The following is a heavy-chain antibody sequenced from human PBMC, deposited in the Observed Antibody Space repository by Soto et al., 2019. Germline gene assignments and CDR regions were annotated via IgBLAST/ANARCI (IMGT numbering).Heavy chain of an antibody. CDR3: ARLGYSSDMRPGYFDY. CDR1: GGTFSSYA. Sequence: QVQLVQSGAEVKKPGSSVKVSCKASGGTFSSYAISWVRQAPGQGLEWMGGIIPIFGTANYAQKFQGRVTITADESTSTAYMGLRSLRSEDTAVYYCARLGYSSDMRPGYFDYWGQGTLVTVSS. V-gene: IGHV1-69*12. J-gene: IGHJ4*02. CDR2: IIPIFGTA. D-gene: IGHD6-19*01.